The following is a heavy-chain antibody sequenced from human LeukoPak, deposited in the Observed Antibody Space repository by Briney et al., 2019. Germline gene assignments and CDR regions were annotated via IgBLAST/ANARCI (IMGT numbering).Heavy chain of an antibody. V-gene: IGHV1-18*04. CDR3: ARHGIKDWYFDL. Sequence: GASVKVSCKASGYTFTGYYMHWVRQAPGQGLEWMGWISADNGNTNYAQKLQGRVTMTTDTSTSTAYMELRSLRSDDTAVYYCARHGIKDWYFDLWGRGTLVTVSS. CDR2: ISADNGNT. CDR1: GYTFTGYY. J-gene: IGHJ2*01. D-gene: IGHD5-24*01.